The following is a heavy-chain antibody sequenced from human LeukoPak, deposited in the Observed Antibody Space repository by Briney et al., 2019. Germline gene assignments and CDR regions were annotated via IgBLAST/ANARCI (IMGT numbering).Heavy chain of an antibody. CDR1: GFLYRILD. CDR3: ARRESYGCVDY. V-gene: IGHV3-48*03. J-gene: IGHJ4*02. D-gene: IGHD5-18*01. CDR2: LSSSGSTM. Sequence: GGSESLLYGSSGFLYRILDTVCVRQAPGKGLEWVSYLSSSGSTMYYADSVKGRVTISRDNAKNSLYLQMNSLRDEDTAVYYCARRESYGCVDYWGQGTLVTVSS.